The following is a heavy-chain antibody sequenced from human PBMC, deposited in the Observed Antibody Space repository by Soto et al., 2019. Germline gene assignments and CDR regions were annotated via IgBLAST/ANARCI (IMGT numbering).Heavy chain of an antibody. J-gene: IGHJ5*01. Sequence: QLGGSLRLACVASGFTFSSYGVHWVRQAPGKGLEWVAFIWYDGRNENYTDSVKGRFSISRDNSKNTLFLQMNSLRVDDTAVYYCARGTATDGLDSWGQGTLVTVYS. CDR3: ARGTATDGLDS. D-gene: IGHD2-21*02. V-gene: IGHV3-33*01. CDR1: GFTFSSYG. CDR2: IWYDGRNE.